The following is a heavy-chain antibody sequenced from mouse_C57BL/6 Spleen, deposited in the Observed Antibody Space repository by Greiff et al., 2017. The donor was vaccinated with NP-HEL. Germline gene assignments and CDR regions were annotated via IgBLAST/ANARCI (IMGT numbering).Heavy chain of an antibody. V-gene: IGHV1-53*01. CDR1: GYTFTSYW. Sequence: QVQLQQPGTELVKPGASVKLSCKASGYTFTSYWMHWVKQRPGQGLEWIGNINPSNGGTNYNEKFKSKATLTVDKSSSPAYMQLSSLTSEDSAVYYCARSRWEGPYAMDDWGQGTSVTVAS. D-gene: IGHD1-1*02. J-gene: IGHJ4*01. CDR3: ARSRWEGPYAMDD. CDR2: INPSNGGT.